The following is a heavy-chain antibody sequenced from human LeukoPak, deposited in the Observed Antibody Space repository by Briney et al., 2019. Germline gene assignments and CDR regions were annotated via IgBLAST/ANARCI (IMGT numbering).Heavy chain of an antibody. D-gene: IGHD4-17*01. CDR2: IRYDGSNK. CDR3: AKDQYGDFGLDY. CDR1: GFTFSSYG. J-gene: IGHJ4*02. Sequence: GGSLRLSCAASGFTFSSYGMHWVRQAPGKGLEWVAFIRYDGSNKYYADPVKGRFTISRDNSKNTLYLQMNSLRAEDTAVYYCAKDQYGDFGLDYWGQGTLVTVSS. V-gene: IGHV3-30*02.